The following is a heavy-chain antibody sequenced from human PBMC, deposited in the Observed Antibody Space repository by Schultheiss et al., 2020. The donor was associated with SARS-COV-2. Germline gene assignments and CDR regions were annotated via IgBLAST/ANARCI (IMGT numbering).Heavy chain of an antibody. J-gene: IGHJ4*02. D-gene: IGHD6-19*01. Sequence: SVKVSCKASGGTFSSYTISWVRQAPGQGLEWMGRIIPIRGSANYAQKFQGRVTITADESTSTAYMELSSLSSEDTGVYYCVRTGYSSGRLYYFELWGQGTLVTVSS. V-gene: IGHV1-69*08. CDR3: VRTGYSSGRLYYFEL. CDR2: IIPIRGSA. CDR1: GGTFSSYT.